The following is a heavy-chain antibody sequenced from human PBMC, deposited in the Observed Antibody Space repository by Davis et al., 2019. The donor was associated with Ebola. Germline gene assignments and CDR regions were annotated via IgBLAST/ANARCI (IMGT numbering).Heavy chain of an antibody. CDR2: TKPSGGDT. Sequence: AASVKVSCKASGDTFTAYPLHWVRQAPGQGLEWMGITKPSGGDTWYAQIFQGRLSMTRDTSTSTVFMELSSLTSEDTAMYSCTREWGSGFDPWGQGTLVIVSS. CDR3: TREWGSGFDP. J-gene: IGHJ5*02. CDR1: GDTFTAYP. V-gene: IGHV1-46*01. D-gene: IGHD7-27*01.